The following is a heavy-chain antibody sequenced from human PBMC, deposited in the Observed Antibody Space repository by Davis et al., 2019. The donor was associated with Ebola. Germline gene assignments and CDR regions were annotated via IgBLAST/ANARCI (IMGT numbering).Heavy chain of an antibody. CDR1: GYTFTSFY. CDR2: INPSDGFT. D-gene: IGHD2-2*01. Sequence: AASVKVSCKASGYTFTSFYMNWVRQAPGQGLEWMGMINPSDGFTRYAQNFQGRVTMTRDTSTSTVYMELSSLRSEDTAVYYCARDGGVVPAVTGGSDVWGLGTTVSVSS. V-gene: IGHV1-46*01. J-gene: IGHJ6*02. CDR3: ARDGGVVPAVTGGSDV.